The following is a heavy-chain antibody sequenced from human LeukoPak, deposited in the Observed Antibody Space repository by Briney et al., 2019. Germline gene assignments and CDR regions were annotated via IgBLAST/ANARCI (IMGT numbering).Heavy chain of an antibody. Sequence: GGSLRLSCAASGFTFSSYWMNWARQAPGKGLEWVGRIKSKTDGGTADYAAPVKGRFTISRDDSKNTLYLQMDSLKTEDTAVYFCTTAGPYSGSYGVFDYWGQGTLVTVSS. V-gene: IGHV3-15*01. D-gene: IGHD1-26*01. CDR2: IKSKTDGGTA. CDR1: GFTFSSYW. J-gene: IGHJ4*02. CDR3: TTAGPYSGSYGVFDY.